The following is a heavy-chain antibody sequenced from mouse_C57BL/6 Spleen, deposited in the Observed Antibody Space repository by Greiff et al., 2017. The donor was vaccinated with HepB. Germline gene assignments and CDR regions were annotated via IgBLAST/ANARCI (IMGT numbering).Heavy chain of an antibody. CDR3: AGRGDDSGVAS. J-gene: IGHJ3*01. D-gene: IGHD2-4*01. CDR2: ISSGSSTI. CDR1: GFTFSDYG. V-gene: IGHV5-17*01. Sequence: EVQVVESGGGLVKPGGSLKLSCAASGFTFSDYGMHWVRQAPEKGLEWVAYISSGSSTIYYADTVTGRFPISRDNAKNTLLLQMTSLRSEDTAMYDCAGRGDDSGVASWSQGTLVTVSA.